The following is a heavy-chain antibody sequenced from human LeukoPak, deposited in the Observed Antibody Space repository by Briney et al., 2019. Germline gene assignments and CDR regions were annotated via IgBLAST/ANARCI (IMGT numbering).Heavy chain of an antibody. CDR2: ISYDGSNK. CDR1: GFTFSSYG. D-gene: IGHD3-22*01. J-gene: IGHJ4*02. Sequence: PGGSLRLSCAASGFTFSSYGMHRVRQAPGKGLEWVAVISYDGSNKYYADSVKGRFTISRDNSKNTLYLQMNSLRAEDTAVYYCAKDTYYYDSSGPGIDYWGQGTLVTVSS. V-gene: IGHV3-30*18. CDR3: AKDTYYYDSSGPGIDY.